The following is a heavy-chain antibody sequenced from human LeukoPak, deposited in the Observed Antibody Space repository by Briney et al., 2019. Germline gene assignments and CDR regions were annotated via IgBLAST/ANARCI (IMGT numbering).Heavy chain of an antibody. D-gene: IGHD3-10*01. V-gene: IGHV3-48*04. CDR2: ISSSSTTI. J-gene: IGHJ6*03. CDR1: GFSLNTYS. Sequence: GGSLRLSCAASGFSLNTYSMNWVRQAPGKGLEGVSYISSSSTTIYYADSVKGRFTIYRDNAKNSVYLQMNSLRAEGTAVYHCAAGGDYYYHMDVWGKGTTVTISS. CDR3: AAGGDYYYHMDV.